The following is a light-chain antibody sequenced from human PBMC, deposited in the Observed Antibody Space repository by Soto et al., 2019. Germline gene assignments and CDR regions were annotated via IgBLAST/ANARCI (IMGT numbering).Light chain of an antibody. CDR2: EVS. CDR3: SSYAGSNNFV. CDR1: SCDVGGYNY. Sequence: QSVLTQPPSASGSPGQSVTISCTGTSCDVGGYNYVSWYQQHPGKAPKLMIYEVSKRPSGVPDRFSASKSGNTASLTVSGLQAEDEADYYCSSYAGSNNFVFGTGTKVTVL. V-gene: IGLV2-8*01. J-gene: IGLJ1*01.